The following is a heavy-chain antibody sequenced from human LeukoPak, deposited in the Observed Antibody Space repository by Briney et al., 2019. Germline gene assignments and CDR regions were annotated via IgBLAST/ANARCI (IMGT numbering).Heavy chain of an antibody. J-gene: IGHJ4*02. D-gene: IGHD2-15*01. CDR3: ARDAGFCSAGSCPEY. CDR2: IKQDGSEQ. CDR1: GFTLSSFW. V-gene: IGHV3-7*01. Sequence: PGGSLRLSCAASGFTLSSFWMGWVRQAPGKGLEWLANIKQDGSEQYYVDSVKGRFTISRDNAKNSLYLQMDSLGADDTAVYYCARDAGFCSAGSCPEYGAQGPLVTFS.